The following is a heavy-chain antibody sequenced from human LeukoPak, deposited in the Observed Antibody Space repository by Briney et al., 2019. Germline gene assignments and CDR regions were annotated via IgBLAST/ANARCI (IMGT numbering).Heavy chain of an antibody. D-gene: IGHD3-10*01. CDR2: IIPIFGTP. J-gene: IGHJ6*03. CDR3: ARDTLSTYYGSGRSYYYYMDV. V-gene: IGHV1-69*13. CDR1: GGTFTSYA. Sequence: WASVKVSCTASGGTFTSYAISWVRQAPGQGLEWMGGIIPIFGTPNSAQKFQGRVTITEDESTSTAYMELSSLRSEDTAVYYCARDTLSTYYGSGRSYYYYMDVWGKGTTVTISS.